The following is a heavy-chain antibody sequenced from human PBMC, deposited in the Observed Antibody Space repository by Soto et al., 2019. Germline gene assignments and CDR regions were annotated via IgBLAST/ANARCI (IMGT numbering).Heavy chain of an antibody. J-gene: IGHJ3*02. D-gene: IGHD1-1*01. CDR1: GGFVSSGSYY. CDR2: MSHSGGT. CDR3: ARVERGTATTVVDAFDI. Sequence: QVQLQQWGAGLLKPSETLSLTCAVYGGFVSSGSYYWSWIRQPPGKGLEWIGEMSHSGGTHFNPSLKSRVTISADTSKHQFSLKMSSVTAADTALYYCARVERGTATTVVDAFDIWGPGTMVTVSS. V-gene: IGHV4-34*01.